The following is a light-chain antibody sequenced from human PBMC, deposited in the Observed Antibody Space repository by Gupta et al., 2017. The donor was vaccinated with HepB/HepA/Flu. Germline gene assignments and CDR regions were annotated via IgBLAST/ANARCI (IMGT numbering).Light chain of an antibody. CDR3: QQYRSYST. J-gene: IGKJ2*01. CDR1: QSINSW. CDR2: KAS. Sequence: DIQMTQSPSTLSASVGDTVTITCRASQSINSWLAWYQQKPGKPPNLLIYKASTLEVGVPSRFSGSGSGTEFTLTISSLQPDDFATYYCQQYRSYSTFGQGTKLGI. V-gene: IGKV1-5*03.